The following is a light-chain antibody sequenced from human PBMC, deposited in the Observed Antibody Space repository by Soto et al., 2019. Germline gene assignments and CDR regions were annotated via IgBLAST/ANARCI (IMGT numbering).Light chain of an antibody. V-gene: IGLV2-8*01. CDR1: SRDVGGYKY. CDR3: SSYAGSNNYV. CDR2: EVS. Sequence: QSALTQPPSASGSPGQSVTISCTGTSRDVGGYKYVSWYQQHPGKAPKLMIYEVSKRPSGVPDRFSGSKSGNTASLTVSGLQAEDEADYYCSSYAGSNNYVFGTGTKLTVL. J-gene: IGLJ1*01.